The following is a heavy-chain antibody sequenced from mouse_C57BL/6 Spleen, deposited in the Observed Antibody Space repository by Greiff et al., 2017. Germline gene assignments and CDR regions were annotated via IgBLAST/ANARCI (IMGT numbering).Heavy chain of an antibody. CDR2: IDPSDSYT. J-gene: IGHJ2*01. CDR1: GYTFTSYW. Sequence: VQLQQPGAELVKPGASVKLSCKASGYTFTSYWMQWVKQRPGQGLEWIGEIDPSDSYTNYNQKFKGKATLTVDTSSSTAYMQLSSLTSEDSAVYYCARSGAYYSNYDYLDYWGQGTTLTVSS. CDR3: ARSGAYYSNYDYLDY. V-gene: IGHV1-50*01. D-gene: IGHD2-5*01.